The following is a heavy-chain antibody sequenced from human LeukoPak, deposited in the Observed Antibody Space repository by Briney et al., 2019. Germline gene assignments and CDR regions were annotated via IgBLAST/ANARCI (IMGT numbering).Heavy chain of an antibody. J-gene: IGHJ4*02. CDR2: IKSKTDGGTT. CDR1: GFTFSNAW. Sequence: GGSLRLSCAASGFTFSNAWMSWVRQAPGKGLEWVGRIKSKTDGGTTDYAAPVKGRFTISRDNSKNTLYLQMNSLRAEDTAVFYCARNYYDRSGYSDTFDYWGQGTLVTVSS. CDR3: ARNYYDRSGYSDTFDY. D-gene: IGHD3-22*01. V-gene: IGHV3-15*01.